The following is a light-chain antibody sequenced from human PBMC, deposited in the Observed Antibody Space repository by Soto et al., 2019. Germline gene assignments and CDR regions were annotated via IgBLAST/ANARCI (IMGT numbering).Light chain of an antibody. V-gene: IGKV3-20*01. CDR3: QQYGSSAPLT. CDR2: GAS. Sequence: EIVLTQSPGTLSLSPGERATLSCRASQSGSSSYLAWYQQKPGQAPRLRIYGASSRATGIPDRFSGSGSGTDFTITISRLEAVDFAVYYCQQYGSSAPLTFGGGNKVEIK. CDR1: QSGSSSY. J-gene: IGKJ4*01.